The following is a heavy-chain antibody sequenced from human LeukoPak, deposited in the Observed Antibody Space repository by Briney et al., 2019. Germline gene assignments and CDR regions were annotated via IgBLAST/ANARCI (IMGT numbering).Heavy chain of an antibody. CDR1: GFTFSSYA. CDR3: AKSIAVAGLAGGRTFDY. Sequence: GGSLRLSCAASGFTFSSYAMSWVRQAPGKGLEWVSAISGSGGSTYYADSVKGRFTISRDNSKNTLYLQMNSLRAEDTAVYYCAKSIAVAGLAGGRTFDYWGQGTLVTVSS. V-gene: IGHV3-23*01. D-gene: IGHD6-19*01. J-gene: IGHJ4*02. CDR2: ISGSGGST.